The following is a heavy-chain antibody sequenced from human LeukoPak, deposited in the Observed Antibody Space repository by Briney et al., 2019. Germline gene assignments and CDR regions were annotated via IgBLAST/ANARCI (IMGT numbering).Heavy chain of an antibody. V-gene: IGHV1-2*02. CDR3: ARDSGERGSGSCLIAY. J-gene: IGHJ4*02. Sequence: ASVKVSCKASGYTFTGYYMHWVRQAPGQGLEWMGWINPNSGGTNYAQKFQGRVTMTRDTSISTAYMELSRLRSDDTAVYYCARDSGERGSGSCLIAYWGQGTLVTVSS. CDR2: INPNSGGT. D-gene: IGHD3-10*01. CDR1: GYTFTGYY.